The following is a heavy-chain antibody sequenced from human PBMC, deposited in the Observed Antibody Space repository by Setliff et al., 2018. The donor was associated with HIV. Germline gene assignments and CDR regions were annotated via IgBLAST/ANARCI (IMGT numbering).Heavy chain of an antibody. Sequence: SETLSLTCALHGGSLSGYYWSWIRQPPGKALEWIGEIHYSGATKYNAPFESRVTLAIDMSRNQFSLRLSSVTAADTAADYCARHRVQRGPGTYNDDWFDPWGQGTLVTVSS. CDR3: ARHRVQRGPGTYNDDWFDP. J-gene: IGHJ5*02. V-gene: IGHV4-34*01. D-gene: IGHD3-10*01. CDR2: IHYSGAT. CDR1: GGSLSGYY.